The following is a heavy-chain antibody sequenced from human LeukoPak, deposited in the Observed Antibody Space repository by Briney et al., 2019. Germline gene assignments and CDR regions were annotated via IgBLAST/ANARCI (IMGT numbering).Heavy chain of an antibody. Sequence: ASVKVSCKAPGYTFTRHYMHRGRQAPGQGLEWVGWINPNSGGTNYAQKFQGRVTMTRDTSISTAYMELSRLRSDDTAVYYCATASSRANYWGQGTLVTVSS. CDR1: GYTFTRHY. D-gene: IGHD5-12*01. V-gene: IGHV1-2*02. J-gene: IGHJ4*02. CDR3: ATASSRANY. CDR2: INPNSGGT.